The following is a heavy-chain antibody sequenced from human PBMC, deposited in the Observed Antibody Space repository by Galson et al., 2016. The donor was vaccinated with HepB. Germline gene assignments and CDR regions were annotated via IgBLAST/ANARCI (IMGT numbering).Heavy chain of an antibody. CDR2: INSDGSST. CDR1: GFTFSDYW. Sequence: SLRLSCAASGFTFSDYWMHWVRRAPGKGLVWVSRINSDGSSTSYADSVKGRFTISRDNAKNTVYQQMNSLRVEDTAVYYCAGYNYYAMDVWGQGTTVTVSS. V-gene: IGHV3-74*01. J-gene: IGHJ6*02. CDR3: AGYNYYAMDV.